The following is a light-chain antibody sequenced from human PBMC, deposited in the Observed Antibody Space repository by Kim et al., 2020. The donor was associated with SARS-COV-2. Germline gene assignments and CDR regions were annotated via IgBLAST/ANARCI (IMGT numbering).Light chain of an antibody. CDR2: DTS. Sequence: QAVVTQEPSLTVSPGGTVTLTCGSSTGAVTRGLYPYWFQQKPGQAPRTLIYDTSTKHSWTHVRFSGSLLGDKAALTLSGAQPEDEAEYYCLLSYNGARVFGGGTQLTVL. J-gene: IGLJ3*02. V-gene: IGLV7-46*01. CDR1: TGAVTRGLY. CDR3: LLSYNGARV.